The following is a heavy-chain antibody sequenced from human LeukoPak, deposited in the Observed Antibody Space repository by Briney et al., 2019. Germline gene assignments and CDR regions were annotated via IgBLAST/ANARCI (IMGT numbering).Heavy chain of an antibody. J-gene: IGHJ4*02. CDR3: ARGAYYYED. CDR2: ISWNSGSL. CDR1: GFTFDDYA. Sequence: GRSPRLSCATSGFTFDDYAMHWVRQAPGKGLEWVSGISWNSGSLGYADSVKGRFTISRDNAKNSLYLQMNSLRAEDTAVYYCARGAYYYEDWGQGTLVTVSS. D-gene: IGHD3-22*01. V-gene: IGHV3-9*01.